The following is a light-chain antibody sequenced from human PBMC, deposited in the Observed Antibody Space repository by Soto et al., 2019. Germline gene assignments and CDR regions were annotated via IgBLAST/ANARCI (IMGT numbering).Light chain of an antibody. Sequence: QSVLTQPPSASGTPGQKITISCSGSTSDIGSNTVNWYQQVPGTAPKLLIYANNQRPSGVPDRFSGSKSGTSASLAISGRQSEDEADYYCEAWDDSLNGPVFGGGTKRTVL. CDR2: ANN. J-gene: IGLJ3*02. V-gene: IGLV1-44*01. CDR3: EAWDDSLNGPV. CDR1: TSDIGSNT.